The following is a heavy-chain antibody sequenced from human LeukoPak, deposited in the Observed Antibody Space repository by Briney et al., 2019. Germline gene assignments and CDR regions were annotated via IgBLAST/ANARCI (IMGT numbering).Heavy chain of an antibody. D-gene: IGHD1-14*01. Sequence: GGSLRLSCAASGFTFSTYNMNWVRQAPGKGLEWVSYISSNSSTIFYADSVKGRFTISRDNVKNSLYVQMNSLRVEDTAVYYCARDGIMDVWGKGTTVTVSS. CDR3: ARDGIMDV. V-gene: IGHV3-48*01. CDR1: GFTFSTYN. CDR2: ISSNSSTI. J-gene: IGHJ6*03.